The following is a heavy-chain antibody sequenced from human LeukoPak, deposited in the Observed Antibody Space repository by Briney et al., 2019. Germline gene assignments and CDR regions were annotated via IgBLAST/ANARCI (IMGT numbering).Heavy chain of an antibody. CDR1: GYTFTGYY. J-gene: IGHJ3*02. CDR3: ARANLRGNAFDI. Sequence: ASVKVSCKASGYTFTGYYMHWVRQAPGQGLECMGWINPNSGGTNYAQKFQGRVTMTRDTSISTAYMELSRLRSDDTAVYYCARANLRGNAFDIWGQGTMVTVSS. D-gene: IGHD5-12*01. V-gene: IGHV1-2*02. CDR2: INPNSGGT.